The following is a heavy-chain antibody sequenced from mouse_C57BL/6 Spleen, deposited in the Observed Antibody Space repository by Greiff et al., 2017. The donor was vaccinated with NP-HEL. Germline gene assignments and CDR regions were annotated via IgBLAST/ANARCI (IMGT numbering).Heavy chain of an antibody. CDR2: IYPGDGDT. J-gene: IGHJ4*01. CDR3: VITTVVATNYYAMDY. Sequence: VQLQQSGAELVKPGASVKISCKASGYAFSSYWMNWVKQRPGKGLEWIGQIYPGDGDTNYNGKFKGKATLTADKSSSTAYMQLSSLTSEDSAVYFCVITTVVATNYYAMDYWGQGTSVTVSS. V-gene: IGHV1-80*01. D-gene: IGHD1-1*01. CDR1: GYAFSSYW.